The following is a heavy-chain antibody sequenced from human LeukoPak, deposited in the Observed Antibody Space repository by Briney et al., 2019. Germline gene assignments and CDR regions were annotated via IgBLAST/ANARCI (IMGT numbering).Heavy chain of an antibody. CDR1: GGTFSSYA. D-gene: IGHD3-22*01. V-gene: IGHV1-69*13. CDR3: ARVHYYDSSGYPKGWFDP. Sequence: GASVKVSCKASGGTFSSYAISWVRQAPGQGLEWMGGIIPIFGTANYAQKFQGRVTITADESTSTAYMELSSLRSEDTAAYYCARVHYYDSSGYPKGWFDPWGQGTLVTVSS. J-gene: IGHJ5*02. CDR2: IIPIFGTA.